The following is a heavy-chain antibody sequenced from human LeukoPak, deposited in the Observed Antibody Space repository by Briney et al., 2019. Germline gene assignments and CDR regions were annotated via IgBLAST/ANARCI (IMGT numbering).Heavy chain of an antibody. CDR3: ATGGRSGVAFES. V-gene: IGHV3-53*01. Sequence: AGGSVRPSCTASGFIASSNYMSWVRQAPGKGLEWVSLIYSGGSTYYADSVMGRSTISRDKSNNTLYLQMNSLRAEDTAVYYCATGGRSGVAFESWGQGTLVTVSS. CDR1: GFIASSNY. D-gene: IGHD2-15*01. CDR2: IYSGGST. J-gene: IGHJ4*02.